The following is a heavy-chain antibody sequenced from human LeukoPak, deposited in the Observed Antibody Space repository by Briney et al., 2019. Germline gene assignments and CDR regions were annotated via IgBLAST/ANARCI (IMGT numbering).Heavy chain of an antibody. V-gene: IGHV4-34*01. CDR2: INHSGST. CDR1: GGSFSGYY. Sequence: SETLSLTCAVYGGSFSGYYWSWIRQPPGKGLEWIGEINHSGSTYYNPSLKSRVTISVDTSKNQFSLKLSSVTAADTAVYYCASVSSSVVPAAMRELDAHYYYYYGMDVWGKGTTVTVSS. J-gene: IGHJ6*04. D-gene: IGHD2-2*01. CDR3: ASVSSSVVPAAMRELDAHYYYYYGMDV.